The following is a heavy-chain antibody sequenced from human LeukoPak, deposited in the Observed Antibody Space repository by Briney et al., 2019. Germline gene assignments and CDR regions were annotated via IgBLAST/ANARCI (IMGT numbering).Heavy chain of an antibody. CDR3: AREAGGYCCSTSCFLSYNWFDP. Sequence: PSETLSLTCTVSGGSISSGDYYWSWIRQPPGKGLEWIGYIYYSGSTYYNPSLKSRVTISVDTSKNQFSLKLSSVTAADTAVYYCAREAGGYCCSTSCFLSYNWFDPWGQGTLVTVSS. V-gene: IGHV4-30-4*08. CDR1: GGSISSGDYY. D-gene: IGHD2-2*01. CDR2: IYYSGST. J-gene: IGHJ5*02.